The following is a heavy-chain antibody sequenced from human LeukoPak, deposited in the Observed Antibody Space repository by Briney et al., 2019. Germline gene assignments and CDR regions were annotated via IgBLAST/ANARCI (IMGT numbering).Heavy chain of an antibody. CDR1: GFAFSSYG. Sequence: GRSLRLSCAASGFAFSSYGMHWVRQAPGKGLEWVVVISYDGSNKYYADSVKGRFTISRDNSKNTLYLQMNSLRAEDTAVYYCAKVWQLVGDYRGQGTLVTVSS. D-gene: IGHD6-13*01. CDR3: AKVWQLVGDY. V-gene: IGHV3-30*18. J-gene: IGHJ4*02. CDR2: ISYDGSNK.